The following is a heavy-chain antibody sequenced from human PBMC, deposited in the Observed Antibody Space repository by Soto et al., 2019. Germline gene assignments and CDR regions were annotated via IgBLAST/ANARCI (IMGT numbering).Heavy chain of an antibody. D-gene: IGHD3-22*01. Sequence: PGGSLRLSCAASGFTVSSNYMSWVRQAPGKGLEWVSVIYSGGSTYYADSVKGRFTISRDNSKNTLYLQMNSLRAEDTAVYYCARTSANYYDSSGPDYGMDVWGQGTTVTVSS. J-gene: IGHJ6*02. CDR1: GFTVSSNY. V-gene: IGHV3-53*01. CDR3: ARTSANYYDSSGPDYGMDV. CDR2: IYSGGST.